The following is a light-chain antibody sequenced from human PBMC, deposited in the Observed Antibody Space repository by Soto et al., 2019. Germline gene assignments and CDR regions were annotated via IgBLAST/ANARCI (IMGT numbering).Light chain of an antibody. CDR1: QSISSW. V-gene: IGKV1-5*01. Sequence: DIQMTQSPSTLSASVGDRVTITCRASQSISSWLAWYQQKPGKAPKLLIYDASSLESGVPSRFSGSGSGTEFTLTISSLQPDDFATYYCQQYYSTRYTFGQGTKVDIK. CDR3: QQYYSTRYT. CDR2: DAS. J-gene: IGKJ2*01.